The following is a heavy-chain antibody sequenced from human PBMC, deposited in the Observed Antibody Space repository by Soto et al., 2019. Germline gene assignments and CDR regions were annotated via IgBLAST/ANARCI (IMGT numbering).Heavy chain of an antibody. Sequence: QVQLVQSGAEVKKPGASVKVSCKASGYTFTSYGISWVRQAPGHGLEWMGWISAYNGNTNYAQKPQGRVTMTTDTATSTAYMELRSLRSDDTAVYYCARRLGDYDFWSGYYYYFDFWGQGTLVTVSS. CDR1: GYTFTSYG. J-gene: IGHJ4*02. CDR2: ISAYNGNT. V-gene: IGHV1-18*04. CDR3: ARRLGDYDFWSGYYYYFDF. D-gene: IGHD3-3*01.